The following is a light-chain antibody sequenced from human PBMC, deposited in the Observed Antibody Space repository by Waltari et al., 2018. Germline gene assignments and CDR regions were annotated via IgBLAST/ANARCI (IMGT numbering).Light chain of an antibody. CDR3: QSYDGSLRGWV. Sequence: QSVLTQPPSVSGAPGQRVTISCSGSSSNIGAGYVVHWYQQFPGTVPKVLIYGHMNGPSGFPDRFSASKSGTSASLAITGLQAEDEADYYCQSYDGSLRGWVFGGGTKLTVL. CDR1: SSNIGAGYV. V-gene: IGLV1-40*01. CDR2: GHM. J-gene: IGLJ3*02.